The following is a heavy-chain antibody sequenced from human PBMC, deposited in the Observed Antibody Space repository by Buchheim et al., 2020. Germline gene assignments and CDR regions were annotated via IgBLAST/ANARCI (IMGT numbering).Heavy chain of an antibody. CDR1: GGSISSGGYY. CDR2: IYFRGNT. V-gene: IGHV4-31*03. CDR3: AGVRAGSSYHFDY. D-gene: IGHD6-6*01. J-gene: IGHJ4*02. Sequence: QVQLQESGPGLMKPSQTLSLTRTVSGGSISSGGYYWSWIRQHPGKGLEWIGYIYFRGNTYCNPSLKSRVTMTVDTYKNQFSLKLVSVTAADTAVYYCAGVRAGSSYHFDYWGQGTL.